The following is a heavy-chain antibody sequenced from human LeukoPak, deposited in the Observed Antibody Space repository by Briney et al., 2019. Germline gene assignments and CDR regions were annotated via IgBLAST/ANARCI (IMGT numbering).Heavy chain of an antibody. Sequence: KPSETLSLTCPVSGGSISSGGYYWNWIRQSPGKGLEWIGSIHHSGSTYYNPSLKSRVTVSVHTSKNQFSLKLSSVTAADTAVYYCAKKDSYSRWGAYGMDVWGQGTTVTVSS. CDR1: GGSISSGGYY. J-gene: IGHJ6*02. V-gene: IGHV4-39*07. D-gene: IGHD5-24*01. CDR3: AKKDSYSRWGAYGMDV. CDR2: IHHSGST.